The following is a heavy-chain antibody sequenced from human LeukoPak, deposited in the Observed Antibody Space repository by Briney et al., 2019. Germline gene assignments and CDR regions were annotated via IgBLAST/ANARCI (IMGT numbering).Heavy chain of an antibody. CDR1: GDSMSSYY. CDR2: IYYSGST. CDR3: ATELGAITMVRDPYAFDI. V-gene: IGHV4-59*08. D-gene: IGHD3-10*01. Sequence: SETLSLTCTVSGDSMSSYYWSWIRQPPGKGLEWTGCIYYSGSTNYNPSLKSRVTISVDTSKNQFSLKLSSVTAADTAVYYCATELGAITMVRDPYAFDIWGQGTMVTVSS. J-gene: IGHJ3*02.